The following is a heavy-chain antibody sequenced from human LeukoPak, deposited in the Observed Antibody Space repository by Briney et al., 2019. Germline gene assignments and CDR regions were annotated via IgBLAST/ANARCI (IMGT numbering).Heavy chain of an antibody. Sequence: GGSLRLSCVASGFTFNIHWMTWVRQAPGKGLEWVGRIRSNSAGGTIDYAAPVKGRFTLSRDDSKTTLYLQMNSLQTEDTAVYYCATDFYDSTWGQGTLVTVSS. CDR2: IRSNSAGGTI. CDR1: GFTFNIHW. V-gene: IGHV3-15*01. CDR3: ATDFYDST. J-gene: IGHJ5*02. D-gene: IGHD3-22*01.